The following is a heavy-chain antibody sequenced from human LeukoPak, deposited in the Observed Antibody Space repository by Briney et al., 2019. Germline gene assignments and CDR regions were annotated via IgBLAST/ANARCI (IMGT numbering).Heavy chain of an antibody. J-gene: IGHJ4*02. CDR1: GGSISSGGYY. V-gene: IGHV4-30-2*01. Sequence: SETLSLTCTVSGGSISSGGYYWSWIRQPPGKGLEWIGYISHSGTTYYNPSLRSGVTISVDRSKNQFSLKLSSVTAADTAVYYCARRERSSGWYRYDYWGQGTLVTVSS. D-gene: IGHD6-19*01. CDR2: ISHSGTT. CDR3: ARRERSSGWYRYDY.